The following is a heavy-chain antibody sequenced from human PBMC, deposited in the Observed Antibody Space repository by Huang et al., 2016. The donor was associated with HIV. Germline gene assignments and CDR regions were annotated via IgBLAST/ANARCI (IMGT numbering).Heavy chain of an antibody. J-gene: IGHJ1*01. V-gene: IGHV4-39*02. D-gene: IGHD3-3*01. CDR3: ARTGVAVSDDPEYFQH. CDR1: GDSINSNTFY. Sequence: LQESGPGLVGPSETLSLTCAVSGDSINSNTFYWGWIRRPPGKALGWIGIIYYSGTTYYNPALKRRARIAVDASKNRIFLHLRSVTAADTGVYYCARTGVAVSDDPEYFQHWGQGALVTIS. CDR2: IYYSGTT.